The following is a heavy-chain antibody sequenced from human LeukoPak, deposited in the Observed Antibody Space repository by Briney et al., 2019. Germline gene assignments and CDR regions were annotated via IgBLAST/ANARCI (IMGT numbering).Heavy chain of an antibody. J-gene: IGHJ6*03. Sequence: ASVKVSCKASGYIFTGYYMHWVRQAPGQGLEWMGWINANSGGTNYAQKLQGRVTMTRDTSISTAYMELSRLRSDDTAVYYCASLSVYYTGPHDYYYYMDVCGKGTTVTVSS. CDR2: INANSGGT. V-gene: IGHV1-2*02. CDR1: GYIFTGYY. D-gene: IGHD3-3*01. CDR3: ASLSVYYTGPHDYYYYMDV.